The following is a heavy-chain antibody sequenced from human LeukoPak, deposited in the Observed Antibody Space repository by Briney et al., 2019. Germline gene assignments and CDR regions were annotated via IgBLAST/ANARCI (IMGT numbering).Heavy chain of an antibody. CDR3: TSSYGDYLDY. Sequence: PAESLTLSCTVSGFTFGGYDMSWVRQAPGQGLEWVGFIRSKACGGTTEYAASVKSRLTINRDDSKSIAYPPVNTVKTEDNAVFDCTSSYGDYLDYSGQGTLVTASS. J-gene: IGHJ4*02. CDR1: GFTFGGYD. D-gene: IGHD4-17*01. V-gene: IGHV3-49*04. CDR2: IRSKACGGTT.